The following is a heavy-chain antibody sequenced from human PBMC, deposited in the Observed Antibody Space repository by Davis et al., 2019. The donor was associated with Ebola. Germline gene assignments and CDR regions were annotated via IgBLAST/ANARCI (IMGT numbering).Heavy chain of an antibody. Sequence: ASVKVSCKASGYTFTSYGISWVRQAPGQGLEWMGWISAYNGNTNYAQKLQGRVTMTTDTSTSTAYMELRSLRSDDTAVYYCARTPLREMATIMSDYWGQGTLVTVSS. V-gene: IGHV1-18*01. CDR3: ARTPLREMATIMSDY. CDR1: GYTFTSYG. J-gene: IGHJ4*02. D-gene: IGHD5-24*01. CDR2: ISAYNGNT.